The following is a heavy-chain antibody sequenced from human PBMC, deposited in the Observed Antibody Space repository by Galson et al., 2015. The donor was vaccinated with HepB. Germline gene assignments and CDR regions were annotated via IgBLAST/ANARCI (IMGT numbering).Heavy chain of an antibody. CDR3: AKRKRGVPAAIGGYYYYMDV. V-gene: IGHV3-30*18. CDR2: ISYDGSNK. CDR1: GFTFSSYG. D-gene: IGHD2-2*02. J-gene: IGHJ6*03. Sequence: SLRLSCAASGFTFSSYGMHWVRQAPGKGLEWVAVISYDGSNKYYADSVKGRFTISRDNSKNTLYLQMNSLRAEDTAVYYCAKRKRGVPAAIGGYYYYMDVWGKGTTVTVSS.